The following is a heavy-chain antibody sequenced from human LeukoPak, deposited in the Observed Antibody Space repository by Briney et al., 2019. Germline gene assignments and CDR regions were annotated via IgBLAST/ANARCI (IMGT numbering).Heavy chain of an antibody. V-gene: IGHV3-23*01. D-gene: IGHD4-17*01. CDR2: ISGSGGST. CDR3: AKLYGDYKHAFPL. J-gene: IGHJ3*01. Sequence: PGGSLRLSCAASGFTFSNAWMSWVRQAPGKGLEWVSAISGSGGSTYYADSVKGRFTISRDNSKNTLYLQMNSLSAEDTALYYCAKLYGDYKHAFPLWGQGTMVTVSS. CDR1: GFTFSNAW.